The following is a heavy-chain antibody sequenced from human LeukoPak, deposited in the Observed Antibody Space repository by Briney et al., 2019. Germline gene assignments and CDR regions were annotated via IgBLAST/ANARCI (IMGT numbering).Heavy chain of an antibody. J-gene: IGHJ4*02. CDR1: GGSISSGSYY. CDR3: ARVSTGVAFDY. Sequence: SSETLSLTCTVSGGSISSGSYYWSWIRQPAGKGLEWIGRIYTSGSTNYNPSLKSRVTISVDTSKNQFSLKLSSVTAADTAVYYCARVSTGVAFDYWGQGTLVTVSS. V-gene: IGHV4-61*02. CDR2: IYTSGST. D-gene: IGHD7-27*01.